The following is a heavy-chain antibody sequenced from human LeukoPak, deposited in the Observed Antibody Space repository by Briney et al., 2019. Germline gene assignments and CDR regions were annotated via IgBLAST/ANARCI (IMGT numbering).Heavy chain of an antibody. V-gene: IGHV4-30-2*01. CDR1: GGSISSYS. J-gene: IGHJ6*02. D-gene: IGHD2-15*01. CDR3: ARSIPGYYYYGMDV. CDR2: IYHSGST. Sequence: PSETLSLTCTVSGGSISSYSWSWIRQPPGKGLEWIGYIYHSGSTYYNPSLKSRVTISVDRSKNQFSLKLSSVTAADTAVYYCARSIPGYYYYGMDVWGQGTTVTVSS.